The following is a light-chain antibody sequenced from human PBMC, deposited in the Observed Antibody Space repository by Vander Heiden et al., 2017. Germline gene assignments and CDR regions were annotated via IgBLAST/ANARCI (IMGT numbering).Light chain of an antibody. CDR2: EVS. CDR3: SSYTSSSTLG. Sequence: QSALTQPASVSGSPGKSSTISCTGTSSDVGGYNYVSWYQQHPGKAPKLMIYEVSNRPSGVSNRFSGSKSGNTASMTISGLQAEDEADYYCSSYTSSSTLGFGGGTKLTVL. CDR1: SSDVGGYNY. J-gene: IGLJ3*02. V-gene: IGLV2-14*01.